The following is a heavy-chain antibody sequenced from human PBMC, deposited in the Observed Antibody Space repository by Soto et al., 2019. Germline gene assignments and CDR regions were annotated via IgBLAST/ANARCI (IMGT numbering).Heavy chain of an antibody. Sequence: SETLSLTCTVSGGSISSSSYYWGWIRQPPGKGLEWIGEINHSGSTNYNPSLKSRVTISVDTSKNQFSLKLSSVTAADTAVYNCARGLYQLPTYYFDYWGQGTLVTVS. D-gene: IGHD2-2*01. V-gene: IGHV4-39*07. J-gene: IGHJ4*02. CDR3: ARGLYQLPTYYFDY. CDR2: INHSGST. CDR1: GGSISSSSYY.